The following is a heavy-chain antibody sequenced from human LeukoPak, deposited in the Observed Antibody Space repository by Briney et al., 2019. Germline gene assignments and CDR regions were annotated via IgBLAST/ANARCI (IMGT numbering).Heavy chain of an antibody. CDR1: GFTFSSYG. CDR3: AKDRHHSSPVGYYYYYGMDV. Sequence: PGGSLRLSCAASGFTFSSYGMHWVRQAPGKGLEWVAVISYDGSNKYYVDSVKGRFTISRDNSKNTLYLQMNSLGAEDTAVYYCAKDRHHSSPVGYYYYYGMDVWGQGTTVTVSS. D-gene: IGHD6-13*01. J-gene: IGHJ6*02. V-gene: IGHV3-30*18. CDR2: ISYDGSNK.